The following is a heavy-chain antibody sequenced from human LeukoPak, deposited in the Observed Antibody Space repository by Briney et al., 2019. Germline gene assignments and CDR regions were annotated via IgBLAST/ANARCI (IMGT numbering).Heavy chain of an antibody. CDR1: GGSISSGGYY. V-gene: IGHV4-31*03. J-gene: IGHJ4*02. CDR2: IYYSGST. D-gene: IGHD2-15*01. CDR3: AGRDCSGGSCYGYY. Sequence: SETLSLTCTVSGGSISSGGYYWSWVRQHPGKGLEWIGYIYYSGSTYYNPSLKSRVNISVDTSKNQSSLKLSSATAADTAVYYCAGRDCSGGSCYGYYWGQGTLVTVSS.